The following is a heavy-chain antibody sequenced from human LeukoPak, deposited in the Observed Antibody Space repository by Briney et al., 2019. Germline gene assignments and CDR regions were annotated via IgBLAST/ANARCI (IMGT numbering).Heavy chain of an antibody. D-gene: IGHD2-15*01. Sequence: SETLSLTCAVYGGSFSDYYWSWIRQPPGKGLEWIGEITHSGSTNYNPSLKSRVTMSVDPSKNQFSLKLSSVTVADTAVYFCARSYCSGGGCYSFADYWGGGNVVTVSS. CDR1: GGSFSDYY. J-gene: IGHJ4*02. CDR3: ARSYCSGGGCYSFADY. CDR2: ITHSGST. V-gene: IGHV4-34*01.